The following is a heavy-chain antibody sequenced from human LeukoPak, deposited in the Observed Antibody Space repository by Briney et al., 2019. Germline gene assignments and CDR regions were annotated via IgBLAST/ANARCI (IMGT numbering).Heavy chain of an antibody. D-gene: IGHD3-9*01. CDR3: ARVGYDIAG. J-gene: IGHJ4*02. CDR1: GGSISSYY. Sequence: PSETLSLTCTVSGGSISSYYWSWIRQPPGKGLEWIGYIYYSGSTYYNPSLKSRVTISVDTSKNQFSLKLSSVTAADTAVYYYARVGYDIAGWGQGTLVTVSS. V-gene: IGHV4-59*08. CDR2: IYYSGST.